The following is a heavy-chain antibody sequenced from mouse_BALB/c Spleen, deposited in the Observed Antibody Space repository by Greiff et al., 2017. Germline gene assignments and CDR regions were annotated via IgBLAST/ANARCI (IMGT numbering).Heavy chain of an antibody. V-gene: IGHV2-6-7*01. D-gene: IGHD1-1*01. CDR2: IWGDGST. CDR3: VHYDGSSYDWYFDV. J-gene: IGHJ1*01. CDR1: GFSLTGYG. Sequence: QDQLQQSGPGLVAPSQSLSITCTVSGFSLTGYGVNWVRQPPGKGLEWLGMIWGDGSTDYNSALKSRLSISKDNSKSQVFLKMNSLQTDDTARYYCVHYDGSSYDWYFDVWGAGTTVTVSA.